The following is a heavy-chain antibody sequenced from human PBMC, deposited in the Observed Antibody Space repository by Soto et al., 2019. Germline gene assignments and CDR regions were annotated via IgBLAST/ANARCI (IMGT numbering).Heavy chain of an antibody. CDR2: IYATGTT. Sequence: SETLSLTCTVSGASISGYYWSWIRKSAGKGLEWIGRIYATGTTDYNPSLKSRVMMSVDTSKKQLSLKLRSVTAADTAVYYCVRDGTKTLRDWFDPWGQGISVTVSS. CDR3: VRDGTKTLRDWFDP. CDR1: GASISGYY. V-gene: IGHV4-4*07. J-gene: IGHJ5*02. D-gene: IGHD1-1*01.